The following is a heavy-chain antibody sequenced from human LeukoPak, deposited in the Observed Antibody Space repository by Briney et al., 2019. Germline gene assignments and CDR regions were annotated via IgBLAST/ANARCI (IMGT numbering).Heavy chain of an antibody. D-gene: IGHD4-17*01. V-gene: IGHV3-30*18. Sequence: PGGSLRLSCAASGFTFSSYGMHWVRQAPGKGLEWVAVISYDGSNKYYADSVKGRFTISRDNSKNTLYLQMNSLRAEDTAVYYCAKDRNPSDYGDYGGYYFDYWGQGTLVTVSS. CDR1: GFTFSSYG. J-gene: IGHJ4*02. CDR3: AKDRNPSDYGDYGGYYFDY. CDR2: ISYDGSNK.